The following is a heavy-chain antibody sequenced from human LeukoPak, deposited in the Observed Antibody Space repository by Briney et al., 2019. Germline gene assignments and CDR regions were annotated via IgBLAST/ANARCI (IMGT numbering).Heavy chain of an antibody. CDR1: GFTFSSYG. V-gene: IGHV3-23*01. CDR3: ARDSGARYYYYYYMDV. Sequence: GGSLRLSCAASGFTFSSYGMSWVRQAPGKGLEWVSAISGSGGSTYYADSVKGRFTISRDNSKNTLYLQMNSLRAEDTAVYYCARDSGARYYYYYYMDVWGKGTTVTVSS. D-gene: IGHD3-10*01. J-gene: IGHJ6*03. CDR2: ISGSGGST.